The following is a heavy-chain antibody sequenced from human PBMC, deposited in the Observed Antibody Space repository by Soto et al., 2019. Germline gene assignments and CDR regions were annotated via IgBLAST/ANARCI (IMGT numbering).Heavy chain of an antibody. CDR1: GGSFSGYY. CDR3: ARGRLLGSWYFRYHQFDY. Sequence: SETLSLTCAVYGGSFSGYYWSWIRQPPGKGLEWIGEINHSGSTNYNPSLKSRVTISVDTSKNQFSLKLSSVTAADTAVYYFARGRLLGSWYFRYHQFDYWGQGTLVTVSS. CDR2: INHSGST. J-gene: IGHJ4*02. D-gene: IGHD6-13*01. V-gene: IGHV4-34*01.